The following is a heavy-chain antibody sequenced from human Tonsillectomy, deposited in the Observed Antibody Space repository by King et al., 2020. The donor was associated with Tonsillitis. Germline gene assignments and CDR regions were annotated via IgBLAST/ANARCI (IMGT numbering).Heavy chain of an antibody. CDR3: ARGGFYGDFFDY. V-gene: IGHV4-59*01. CDR1: GGSISSYY. Sequence: VQLQESGPGLVKPSETLSLTCTVSGGSISSYYWSWIRQPPGKGLEWIGYIYYSGSTNYNPSLKSRVTISVDTSKNQFSLKLSSVTAAVTAVYYCARGGFYGDFFDYWGQGTLVTVSS. D-gene: IGHD4-17*01. CDR2: IYYSGST. J-gene: IGHJ4*02.